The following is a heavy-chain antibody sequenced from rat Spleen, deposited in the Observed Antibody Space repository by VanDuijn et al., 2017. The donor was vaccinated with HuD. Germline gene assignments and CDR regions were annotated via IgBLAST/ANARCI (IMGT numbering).Heavy chain of an antibody. CDR3: TRRNSPYYFDY. Sequence: EVQLVESGGGLVQPGRSLKLSCVASGFTFNNYWMSWIRQALGKGLEWVASITNTGGSIYYPDSVKGRFTISRDNAKSTLYLQMDSLGSEDTATYYCTRRNSPYYFDYWGQGVMVTVSS. V-gene: IGHV5-31*01. CDR2: ITNTGGSI. J-gene: IGHJ2*01. CDR1: GFTFNNYW.